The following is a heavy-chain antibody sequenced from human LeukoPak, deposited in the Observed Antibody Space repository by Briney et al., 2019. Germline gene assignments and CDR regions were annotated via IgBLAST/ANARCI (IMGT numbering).Heavy chain of an antibody. J-gene: IGHJ4*02. V-gene: IGHV3-21*01. CDR3: ARDLADYSDY. CDR2: ISTSGTYI. Sequence: GGSLRLPCAASGFTFSTYSMNWVRQAPGKGLEWVSSISTSGTYIYYADSLKGRFTISRGNAKNSLYLQMHSLRAEDTAVYYCARDLADYSDYWGQGTLVTVSS. CDR1: GFTFSTYS. D-gene: IGHD2-21*01.